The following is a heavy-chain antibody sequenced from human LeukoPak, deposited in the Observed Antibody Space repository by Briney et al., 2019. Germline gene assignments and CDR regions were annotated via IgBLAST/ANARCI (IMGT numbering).Heavy chain of an antibody. CDR1: GYTFTSYD. Sequence: ASVKVSCKASGYTFTSYDINWVRQATGQGLEWMGWMNPNSGNTGYAQKFQGRVTFTRSTSITTAYMEQSSLRSEDTALYYCAREPLSYMVTKNTFDYWGQGTLVTVSS. J-gene: IGHJ4*01. CDR3: AREPLSYMVTKNTFDY. D-gene: IGHD2-21*02. V-gene: IGHV1-8*01. CDR2: MNPNSGNT.